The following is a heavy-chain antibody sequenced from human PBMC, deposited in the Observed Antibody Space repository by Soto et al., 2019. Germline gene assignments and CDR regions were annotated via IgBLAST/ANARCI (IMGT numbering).Heavy chain of an antibody. Sequence: GGSLRLSCAASGFTFRGDAMHWVRQAPGKGLEYVSAISSNGGSTYYADSVKGRFTISRDNSKNTLYLQMNSLRAEDTAVYYSTKSRSPDTEALDLRGYWTIVTVS. V-gene: IGHV3-64*04. CDR2: ISSNGGST. CDR1: GFTFRGDA. CDR3: TKSRSPDTEALDL. J-gene: IGHJ3*01. D-gene: IGHD2-2*01.